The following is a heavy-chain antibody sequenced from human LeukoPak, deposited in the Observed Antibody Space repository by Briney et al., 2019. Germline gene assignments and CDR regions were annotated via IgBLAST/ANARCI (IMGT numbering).Heavy chain of an antibody. Sequence: GGSLRLSCAASGFTFSSYAMSWVRQAPGKGLEWVSAISGSGGSTYYADSVKGRFTISRDNSKNTLYLQMNSLRAEDTAVYYCAKDDWRYCGGDCLIDYWGQGTLVTVSS. CDR3: AKDDWRYCGGDCLIDY. CDR2: ISGSGGST. V-gene: IGHV3-23*01. D-gene: IGHD2-21*02. CDR1: GFTFSSYA. J-gene: IGHJ4*02.